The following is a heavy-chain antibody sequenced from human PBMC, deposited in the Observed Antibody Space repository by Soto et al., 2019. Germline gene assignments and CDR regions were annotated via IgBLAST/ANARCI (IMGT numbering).Heavy chain of an antibody. CDR1: GFTFSTYW. CDR3: ARPTWQNYFDY. Sequence: EVQLVESGGGLVQPGGSLRLSCAASGFTFSTYWMHWVRQAPGTGLVWVSRINSDGSITNYAVSVKGRFSISRDNAKNTLYLQMNSLRSEETAVDYCARPTWQNYFDYWGQGTLVTVSS. V-gene: IGHV3-74*01. CDR2: INSDGSIT. J-gene: IGHJ4*02.